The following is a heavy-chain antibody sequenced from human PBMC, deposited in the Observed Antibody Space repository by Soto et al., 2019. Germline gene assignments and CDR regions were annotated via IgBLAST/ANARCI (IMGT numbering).Heavy chain of an antibody. J-gene: IGHJ5*02. V-gene: IGHV1-3*01. CDR3: ARSSGSRIYSWFDP. Sequence: KFQGRVTITRDTSASTAYMELSSLRSEDTAVYYCARSSGSRIYSWFDPWGQGTLVTVSS. D-gene: IGHD1-26*01.